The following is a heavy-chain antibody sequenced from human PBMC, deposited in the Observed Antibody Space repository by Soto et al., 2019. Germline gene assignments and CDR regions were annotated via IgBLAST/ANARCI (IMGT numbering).Heavy chain of an antibody. Sequence: ASVKVSCKASGGTFSSYTISWVRQAPGQGLEWMGRIIPILGIANYAQKFQGRVTITADKSTSTAYMELSSLRSEDTAVYYCARASSYGYDVGDYWGQGTLVTVSS. J-gene: IGHJ4*02. V-gene: IGHV1-69*02. CDR3: ARASSYGYDVGDY. CDR2: IIPILGIA. CDR1: GGTFSSYT. D-gene: IGHD5-18*01.